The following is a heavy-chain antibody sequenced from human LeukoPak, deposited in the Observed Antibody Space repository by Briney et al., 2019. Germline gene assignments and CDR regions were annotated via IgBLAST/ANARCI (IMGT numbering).Heavy chain of an antibody. CDR2: IIPIFGTA. D-gene: IGHD3-10*01. CDR1: GGTFSSYA. Sequence: SVEVSCKASGGTFSSYAISWVRQAPGQGLEWMGGIIPIFGTANYAQKFQGRVTITADKSTSTAYMELSSLRSEDTAVYYCARSREQEWILWFGREDWFDPWGQGTLVTASS. CDR3: ARSREQEWILWFGREDWFDP. J-gene: IGHJ5*02. V-gene: IGHV1-69*06.